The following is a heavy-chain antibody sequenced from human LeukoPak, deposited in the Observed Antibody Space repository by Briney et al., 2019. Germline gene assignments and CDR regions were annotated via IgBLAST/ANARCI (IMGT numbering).Heavy chain of an antibody. J-gene: IGHJ4*02. V-gene: IGHV3-48*01. CDR3: ARDKLGKQNRYFDY. D-gene: IGHD1-14*01. CDR1: GFTFSSYG. CDR2: ISSSSTTI. Sequence: GGSLRLSCAASGFTFSSYGMHWVRQAPGKGLEWISYISSSSTTIYYADSVKGRFTISRDNAKNSLYLQMNSLRAEDTAVYYCARDKLGKQNRYFDYWGQGTLVTVSS.